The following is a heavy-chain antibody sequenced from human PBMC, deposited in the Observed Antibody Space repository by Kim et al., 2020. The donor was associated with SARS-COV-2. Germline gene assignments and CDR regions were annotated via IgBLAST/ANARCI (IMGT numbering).Heavy chain of an antibody. D-gene: IGHD3-16*01. Sequence: GGSLRLSCAASGFTFSSYGMHWVRQAPGKGLEWVAVIWYDGSNKYYADSVKGRFTISRDNSKNTLYLQMNSLRAEDTAVYYCARDTTLYPYGDGMDVWGQGTTVTVSS. CDR1: GFTFSSYG. CDR3: ARDTTLYPYGDGMDV. J-gene: IGHJ6*02. V-gene: IGHV3-33*01. CDR2: IWYDGSNK.